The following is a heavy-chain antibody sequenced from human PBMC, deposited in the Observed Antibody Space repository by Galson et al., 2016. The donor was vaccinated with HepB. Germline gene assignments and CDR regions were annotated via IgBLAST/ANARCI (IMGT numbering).Heavy chain of an antibody. D-gene: IGHD6-13*01. V-gene: IGHV3-9*01. J-gene: IGHJ4*02. Sequence: SLRLSCAASGFSFEDYAMHWVRQVPGKGLEWVSGISWSSGIIGYADAVKGRFTISRDNAKKSLYLEMNSLRGEDTALYHCVKDREARSSWSGYFDYWDQGTLVTVSS. CDR2: ISWSSGII. CDR3: VKDREARSSWSGYFDY. CDR1: GFSFEDYA.